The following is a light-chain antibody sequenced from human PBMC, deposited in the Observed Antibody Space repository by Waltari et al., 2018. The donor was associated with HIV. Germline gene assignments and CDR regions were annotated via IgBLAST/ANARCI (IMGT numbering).Light chain of an antibody. V-gene: IGLV1-40*01. CDR3: QSYDSSLSGSWV. Sequence: QSVLTQPPSVSGAPGQRVSISCTGSTSNIRAGYDVHWYQQVPGTAPKLLIFGNTNRPSGVPDRISGSKSGTSASLAISGLRAEDEAYYYCQSYDSSLSGSWVFGGGTKLTVL. CDR1: TSNIRAGYD. J-gene: IGLJ3*02. CDR2: GNT.